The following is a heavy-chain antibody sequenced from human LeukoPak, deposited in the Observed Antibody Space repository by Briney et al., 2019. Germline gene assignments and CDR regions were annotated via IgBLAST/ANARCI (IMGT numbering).Heavy chain of an antibody. D-gene: IGHD5-12*01. V-gene: IGHV4-59*08. CDR2: IYYSGST. CDR1: GGSIGSYY. CDR3: ARQWGSGYLYYFDY. J-gene: IGHJ4*02. Sequence: PSETLSLTCTVSGGSIGSYYWSWIRQPPGKGLEWIGYIYYSGSTNYNPSLKSRVTISVDTSKNQLSLKLNSVTAADTAVYYCARQWGSGYLYYFDYWGQGTLVTVSS.